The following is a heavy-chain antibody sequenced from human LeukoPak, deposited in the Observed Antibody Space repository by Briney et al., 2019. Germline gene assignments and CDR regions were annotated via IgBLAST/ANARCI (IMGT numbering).Heavy chain of an antibody. Sequence: PSETLSLTCAVYGGSFSGYYWSWIRQPPGKGLEWIGEINHSGSTNYNPSLKSRVTISVDTSNNQFSLKLSSATAAHKALYYGARGGYKFRLLNVEFDYWGQGTLVTVSS. D-gene: IGHD1-14*01. V-gene: IGHV4-34*01. CDR3: ARGGYKFRLLNVEFDY. CDR1: GGSFSGYY. J-gene: IGHJ4*02. CDR2: INHSGST.